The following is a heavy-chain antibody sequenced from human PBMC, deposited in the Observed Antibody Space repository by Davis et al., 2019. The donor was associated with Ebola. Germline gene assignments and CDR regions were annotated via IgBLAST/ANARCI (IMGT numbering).Heavy chain of an antibody. CDR2: ISIGNNNY. V-gene: IGHV3-30*19. J-gene: IGHJ4*02. CDR3: ARDRCRVGDCYFDN. Sequence: GESLKISCAASGFNLNSHGMHWVRQAPGKGLEWVALISIGNNNYYYADSVKGRFTISGDGSRNTLYLQMKSLRADDTAVYYCARDRCRVGDCYFDNWGQGTLVTVSS. CDR1: GFNLNSHG. D-gene: IGHD2-21*02.